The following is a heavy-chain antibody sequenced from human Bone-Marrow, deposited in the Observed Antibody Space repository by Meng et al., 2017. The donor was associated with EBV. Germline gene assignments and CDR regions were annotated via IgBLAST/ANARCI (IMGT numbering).Heavy chain of an antibody. CDR2: INHSGST. Sequence: QVQLHPWGAGLLKPPATPSLTCAVYGGSFSGYYWSWIRQPPGKGLELIGEINHSGSTNYNPSLKSRVTISVDTSKNQFSLKLSSVTAADTAVYYCARPPTGRGSYLDYWGQGTLVTVSS. CDR1: GGSFSGYY. D-gene: IGHD3-16*01. J-gene: IGHJ4*02. CDR3: ARPPTGRGSYLDY. V-gene: IGHV4-34*01.